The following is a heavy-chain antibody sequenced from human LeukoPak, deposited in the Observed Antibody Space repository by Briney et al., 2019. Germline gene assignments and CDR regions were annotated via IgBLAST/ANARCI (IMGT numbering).Heavy chain of an antibody. V-gene: IGHV4-39*07. CDR1: GGSISSSSYY. CDR3: ASLTSTPGSVRGVIDY. J-gene: IGHJ4*02. D-gene: IGHD3-10*01. Sequence: SETLSLTCTVSGGSISSSSYYWGWIRQPPGKGLEWIGSIYYSGSTYYNPSLKSRVTISVDTSKNQFSLKLSSVTAADTAVYYCASLTSTPGSVRGVIDYWGQGTLVTVSS. CDR2: IYYSGST.